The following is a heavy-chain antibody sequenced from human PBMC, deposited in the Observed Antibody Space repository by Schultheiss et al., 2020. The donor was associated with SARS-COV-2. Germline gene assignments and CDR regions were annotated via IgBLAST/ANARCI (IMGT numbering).Heavy chain of an antibody. CDR2: IDWDDDK. D-gene: IGHD4-17*01. CDR3: ARTTVTTGNFDY. J-gene: IGHJ4*02. Sequence: TLSFTCTVSGGSISSGDYYWSWIRQPPGKALEWLARIDWDDDKYYSTSLKTRLTISKDTSKNQVVLTMTNMDPVDTATYYCARTTVTTGNFDYWGQGTLVTVSS. V-gene: IGHV2-70*11. CDR1: GGSISSGDYY.